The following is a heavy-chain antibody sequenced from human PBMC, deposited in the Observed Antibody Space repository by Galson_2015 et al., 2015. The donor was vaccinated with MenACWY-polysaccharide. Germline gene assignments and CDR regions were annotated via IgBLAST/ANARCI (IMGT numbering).Heavy chain of an antibody. CDR3: ARKWFLPDY. Sequence: SLRLSCAASGFTFSSYWMHWVRHAPGKGLVWVSRINRDGSSTNYADSVKGRFTISRDNAKNTLYLQMNSLRAEDTVVYYCARKWFLPDYWGQGTLVTVSS. CDR1: GFTFSSYW. CDR2: INRDGSST. J-gene: IGHJ4*02. D-gene: IGHD3-22*01. V-gene: IGHV3-74*01.